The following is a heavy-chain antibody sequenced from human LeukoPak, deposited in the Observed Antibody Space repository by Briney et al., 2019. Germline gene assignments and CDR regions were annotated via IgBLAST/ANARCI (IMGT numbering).Heavy chain of an antibody. CDR1: GDSIGSSNW. D-gene: IGHD6-13*01. CDR2: IYHSGST. J-gene: IGHJ4*02. Sequence: PSETLSLTCAVSGDSIGSSNWWSWVRQPPGKGLEWIGEIYHSGSTYYNPSLMRRLTISVDTSKNQFSLKLSSVTPADTAVYYCARERREGGSSWIDYWGRGTLVTVSS. V-gene: IGHV4-4*02. CDR3: ARERREGGSSWIDY.